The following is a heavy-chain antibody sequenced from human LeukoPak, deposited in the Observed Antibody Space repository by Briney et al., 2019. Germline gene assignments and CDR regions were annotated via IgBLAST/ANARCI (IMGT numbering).Heavy chain of an antibody. CDR1: GGSISSGGYS. Sequence: PSQTLSLTCAVSGGSISSGGYSWSWIRQPPGKGLEWIGYIYHSGSTYYNPSLKSRVTISVDRSKNQFSLKLSSVTAADTAVYYCARGDDRYYYPRNWGQGTLVTVSS. V-gene: IGHV4-30-2*01. D-gene: IGHD3-10*01. CDR2: IYHSGST. J-gene: IGHJ4*02. CDR3: ARGDDRYYYPRN.